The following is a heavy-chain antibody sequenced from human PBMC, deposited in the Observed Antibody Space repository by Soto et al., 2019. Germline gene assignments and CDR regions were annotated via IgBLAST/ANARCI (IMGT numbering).Heavy chain of an antibody. Sequence: EVQLVESGGGLVQPGGSLRLSCAASGFTFSSYSMNWVRQAPGKGLEWVSYISSSSSTIYYADSVKGRFTISRDNAKNSLYLQMNSLRDEDTAVYYCARAGSGWDYYGMDVWGQGTTVTVSS. CDR2: ISSSSSTI. D-gene: IGHD6-19*01. J-gene: IGHJ6*02. CDR3: ARAGSGWDYYGMDV. V-gene: IGHV3-48*02. CDR1: GFTFSSYS.